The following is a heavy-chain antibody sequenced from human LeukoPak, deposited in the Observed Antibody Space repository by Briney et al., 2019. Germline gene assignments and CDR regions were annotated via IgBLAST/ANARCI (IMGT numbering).Heavy chain of an antibody. J-gene: IGHJ4*02. D-gene: IGHD5-12*01. V-gene: IGHV3-7*03. CDR2: IKEDGSMK. CDR1: GFTFSSHW. Sequence: GGSLRLSCAASGFTFSSHWMTWVRQPPGKGLEWVANIKEDGSMKYYVDSVKGRFTISRDNTKNALYLQMNSLRADDTAVYFCARDSTWRLDYWGQGTLITVSS. CDR3: ARDSTWRLDY.